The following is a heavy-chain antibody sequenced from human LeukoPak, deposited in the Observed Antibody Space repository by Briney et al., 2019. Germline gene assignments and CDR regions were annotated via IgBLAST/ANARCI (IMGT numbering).Heavy chain of an antibody. Sequence: ASVKVSCKASGYTFTGYYMHWVRQAPGQGLEWMGGINPNSGGTNYAQKFQGRVTMTRDTSISTAYMELSRLRSDDTAVYYCARDRSRAVRGVNGLVVGYWGQGTLVTVSS. CDR3: ARDRSRAVRGVNGLVVGY. V-gene: IGHV1-2*02. CDR2: INPNSGGT. D-gene: IGHD3-10*01. J-gene: IGHJ4*02. CDR1: GYTFTGYY.